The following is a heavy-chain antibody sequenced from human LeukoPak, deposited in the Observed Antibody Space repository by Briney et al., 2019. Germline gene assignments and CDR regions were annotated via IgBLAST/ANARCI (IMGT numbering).Heavy chain of an antibody. CDR1: GGSISSSSYY. CDR2: IYYSGST. J-gene: IGHJ4*02. V-gene: IGHV4-39*07. D-gene: IGHD3-22*01. Sequence: KPSETLSLTCTVSGGSISSSSYYWGWIRQPPGKGLEWIGSIYYSGSTYYNPSLKSRVTISVDTSKNQFSLKLSSVTAADTAVYYCARGRSVGVTMRVQRDDYWGQGTLVTVSS. CDR3: ARGRSVGVTMRVQRDDY.